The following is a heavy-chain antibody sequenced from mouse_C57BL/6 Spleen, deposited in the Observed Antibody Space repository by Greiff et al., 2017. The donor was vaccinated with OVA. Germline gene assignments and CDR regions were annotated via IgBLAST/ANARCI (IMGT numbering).Heavy chain of an antibody. V-gene: IGHV1-52*01. Sequence: QVQLQQPGAELVRPGSSVKLSCKASGYTFTSYWMHWVKQRPIQGLEWIGNIDPSDSETHYNQKFKDKATLTVDKSSSTAYIQLSSLTSEDSAVYYCARGGFGDYAMDYWGQGTSVTVSS. J-gene: IGHJ4*01. CDR3: ARGGFGDYAMDY. CDR2: IDPSDSET. D-gene: IGHD3-2*02. CDR1: GYTFTSYW.